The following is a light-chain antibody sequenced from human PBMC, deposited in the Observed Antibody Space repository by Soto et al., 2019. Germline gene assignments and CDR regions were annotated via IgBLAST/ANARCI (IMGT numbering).Light chain of an antibody. CDR1: QSVSSN. CDR3: HQYGNWPPT. Sequence: EIVMTQSPATLSVSPGERATLSCRASQSVSSNLAWYQQKPGQAPRLLIYGASTRATGIPARFSGSGSGTEFTLTISSLQSEDFALYYCHQYGNWPPTFGPGTKVDV. V-gene: IGKV3D-15*01. CDR2: GAS. J-gene: IGKJ3*01.